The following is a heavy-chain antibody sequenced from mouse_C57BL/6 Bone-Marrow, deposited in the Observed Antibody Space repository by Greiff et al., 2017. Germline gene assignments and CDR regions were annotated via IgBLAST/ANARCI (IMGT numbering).Heavy chain of an antibody. J-gene: IGHJ3*01. CDR2: IWWDDDK. V-gene: IGHV8-8*01. CDR3: ARIAEIYYDYDAFAY. CDR1: GFSLSTFGLG. D-gene: IGHD2-4*01. Sequence: QVTLKESGPGILQPSQTLSLTCSFSGFSLSTFGLGVGWIRQPSGKGLEWLAHIWWDDDKYYNPALKSRLTISKDTSKNQVFLKLANVDTADTATDYCARIAEIYYDYDAFAYWGQGTLVTVSA.